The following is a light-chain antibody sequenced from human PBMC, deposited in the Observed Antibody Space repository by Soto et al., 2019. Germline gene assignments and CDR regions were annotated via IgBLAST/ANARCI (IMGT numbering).Light chain of an antibody. CDR3: ASYTANTNYV. CDR2: EVS. CDR1: SSDVGGYNY. Sequence: QSALTQPASVSGSPGQSITISCTGTSSDVGGYNYVSWYQQHPGKAPRVMIYEVSDRPSGVSTRFSGSKSGNTASLTISGLQAEDAGDYYRASYTANTNYVFGTGTTVTVL. J-gene: IGLJ1*01. V-gene: IGLV2-14*01.